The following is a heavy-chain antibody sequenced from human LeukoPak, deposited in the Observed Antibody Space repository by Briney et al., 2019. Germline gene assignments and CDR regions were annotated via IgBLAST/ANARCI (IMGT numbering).Heavy chain of an antibody. CDR3: ARHSSRGHYYDFDF. CDR2: IVPVIGVA. V-gene: IGHV1-69*02. Sequence: SVKVSCKAPGDTLITHYISWVRQAPGQGLEWVGRIVPVIGVATYAQSLQGRVIITADRSTNTAYMELSSLRFEDSAVYFCARHSSRGHYYDFDFWGQGSLITVSS. J-gene: IGHJ4*02. CDR1: GDTLITHY. D-gene: IGHD3-22*01.